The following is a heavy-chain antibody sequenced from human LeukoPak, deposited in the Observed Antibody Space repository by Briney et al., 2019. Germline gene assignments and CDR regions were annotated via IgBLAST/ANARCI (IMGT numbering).Heavy chain of an antibody. Sequence: GGSLRLSCAASGFTFSSYSMNWVRQAPGKGLEWVSSISSSSSYIYYADSVKGRFTISRDNAKNSLYLQMNSLRAEDTAVYYCARDTSWNDPTRRTSLIRISGVNWFDPWGQGTLVTVSS. V-gene: IGHV3-21*01. J-gene: IGHJ5*02. CDR1: GFTFSSYS. D-gene: IGHD1-1*01. CDR2: ISSSSSYI. CDR3: ARDTSWNDPTRRTSLIRISGVNWFDP.